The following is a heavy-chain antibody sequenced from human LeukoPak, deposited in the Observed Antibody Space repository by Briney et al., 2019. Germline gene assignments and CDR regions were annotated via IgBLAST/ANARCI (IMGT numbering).Heavy chain of an antibody. Sequence: PGGSLRLSCAASGFTFDDYAMHRVRQAPGKGLEWVSLISWDGGSTYYADSVKGRFTISRDNAKNSLYLQMNSLRAEDTAVYYCAREGYSPYWGQGTLVTVSS. CDR2: ISWDGGST. V-gene: IGHV3-43D*03. CDR3: AREGYSPY. J-gene: IGHJ4*02. D-gene: IGHD6-13*01. CDR1: GFTFDDYA.